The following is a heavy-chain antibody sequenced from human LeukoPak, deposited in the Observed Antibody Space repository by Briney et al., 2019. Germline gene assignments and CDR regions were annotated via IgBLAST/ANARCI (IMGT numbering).Heavy chain of an antibody. J-gene: IGHJ4*02. Sequence: PGGSLRLSCAASRFTFSTYAITWVRQGPGKGLECGSAIRPDGDRTYYANSVRGRFTISRDNSKDTVYLQINGLRVEDTAVYYCAREQSGTRGWYTVDYWGQGTLVTVSS. CDR3: AREQSGTRGWYTVDY. V-gene: IGHV3-23*01. CDR2: IRPDGDRT. D-gene: IGHD6-19*01. CDR1: RFTFSTYA.